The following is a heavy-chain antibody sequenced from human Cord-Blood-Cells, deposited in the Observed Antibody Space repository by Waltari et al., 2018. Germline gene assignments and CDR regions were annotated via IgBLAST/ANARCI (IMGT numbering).Heavy chain of an antibody. CDR2: MNPNSGNT. CDR3: ARKIWGVTVLGFDI. V-gene: IGHV1-8*01. J-gene: IGHJ3*02. CDR1: TSYD. Sequence: TSYDINWVRQATGQGLEWMGWMNPNSGNTGYAQKFQGRVTMTRNTSISTAYMELSSLRSEDTAVYYCARKIWGVTVLGFDIWGQGTMVTVSS. D-gene: IGHD3-3*01.